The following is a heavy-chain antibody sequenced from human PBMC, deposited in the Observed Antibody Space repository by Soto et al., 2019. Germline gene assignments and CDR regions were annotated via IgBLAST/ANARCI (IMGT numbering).Heavy chain of an antibody. CDR1: GFSFSSYS. CDR2: ISSSSTYI. CDR3: ARIGVDAAIGTYGMDV. D-gene: IGHD2-2*01. J-gene: IGHJ6*02. V-gene: IGHV3-21*01. Sequence: GGSLRLSCAASGFSFSSYSMNWVRQAPGKGLEWVSAISSSSTYIYYGDSVKGRFTISRDNAKNSLYLQMNSLRAEDTAVYYCARIGVDAAIGTYGMDVWGQGTTVTVSS.